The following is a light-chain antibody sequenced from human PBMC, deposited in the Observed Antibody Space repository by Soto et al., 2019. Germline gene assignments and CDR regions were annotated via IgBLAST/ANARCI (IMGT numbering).Light chain of an antibody. J-gene: IGKJ4*01. CDR1: QSISISY. V-gene: IGKV3-15*01. CDR3: QQYNNWPPLT. CDR2: GAS. Sequence: EIVLTQSPDTLSLSPGERATLSCRASQSISISYLAWYQQQPGQAPRLLIYGASNRATDTPTRFSGSGSGTEFTLTISSLQSEDFAVYYCQQYNNWPPLTFGGGTKVDIK.